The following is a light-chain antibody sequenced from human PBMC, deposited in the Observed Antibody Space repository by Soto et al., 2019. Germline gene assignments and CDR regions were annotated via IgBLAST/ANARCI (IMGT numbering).Light chain of an antibody. V-gene: IGLV1-40*01. CDR1: SANVGAADD. CDR2: ANH. J-gene: IGLJ1*01. Sequence: QAVVTQPPSVSGAPGQRVTISCTGTSANVGAADDVHWYQQLPGTAPKLLIYANHNRPSGVPDRFSGSKSGTSASLAITGLQAEDEAEYYCQSYDSGLSGYVFGTGTQLTVL. CDR3: QSYDSGLSGYV.